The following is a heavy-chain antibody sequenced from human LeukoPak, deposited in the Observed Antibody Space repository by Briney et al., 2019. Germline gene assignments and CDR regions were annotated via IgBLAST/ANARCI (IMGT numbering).Heavy chain of an antibody. V-gene: IGHV3-23*01. CDR1: GFTFNIYA. D-gene: IGHD1-26*01. CDR2: ISGSGGNT. Sequence: AGGSLRLSCAASGFTFNIYAMSWVRQAPGKGLEWVSGISGSGGNTYYADSVKGRFTISRDNSKNTLYLQMNSLRADDTAVYYCAKDNSGSYEAFDYWGQGTLVTVSS. CDR3: AKDNSGSYEAFDY. J-gene: IGHJ4*02.